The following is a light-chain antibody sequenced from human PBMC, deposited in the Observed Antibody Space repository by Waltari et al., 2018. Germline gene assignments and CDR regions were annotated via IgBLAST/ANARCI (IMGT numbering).Light chain of an antibody. J-gene: IGKJ1*01. CDR1: QSISKY. Sequence: EIMLTQSPGTLSLSPGERATLSCRASQSISKYLAWSQQKPGQAPRLLIYCAASRATGIPDMFGGSGSGTDFSLTISRLEPEDSAVYYCQKYGTLPATFGQGTKVEIK. CDR2: CAA. V-gene: IGKV3-20*01. CDR3: QKYGTLPAT.